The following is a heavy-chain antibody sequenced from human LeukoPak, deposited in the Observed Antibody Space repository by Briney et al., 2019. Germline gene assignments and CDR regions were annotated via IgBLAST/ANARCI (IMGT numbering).Heavy chain of an antibody. CDR1: GGTFSSYT. J-gene: IGHJ4*02. D-gene: IGHD5-18*01. CDR3: ARDVHNGYSYGTYFDY. V-gene: IGHV1-69*04. Sequence: SVKVSCKASGGTFSSYTISWVRQAPGQGLEWMGRIIPILGIANYAQKFQGRVTITADKSTSTAYMELSSLRSEDTAVYYYARDVHNGYSYGTYFDYWGQGTLVTVSS. CDR2: IIPILGIA.